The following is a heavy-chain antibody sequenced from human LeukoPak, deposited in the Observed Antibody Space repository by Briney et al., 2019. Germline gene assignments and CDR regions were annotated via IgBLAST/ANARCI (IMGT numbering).Heavy chain of an antibody. D-gene: IGHD6-6*01. CDR3: AREGIAARATIFDY. CDR1: GYTFTGYY. V-gene: IGHV1-2*02. J-gene: IGHJ4*02. CDR2: INPNSGGT. Sequence: GASVKVSCKASGYTFTGYYMHWVRQARGQGLEWMGWINPNSGGTNYAQRFQGRVTMTRDTSISTAYMELSRLRSDDTAVYYCAREGIAARATIFDYWGQGTLVTVYS.